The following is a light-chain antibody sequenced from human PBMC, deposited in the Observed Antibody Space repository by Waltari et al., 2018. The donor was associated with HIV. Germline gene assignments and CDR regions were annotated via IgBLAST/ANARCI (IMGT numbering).Light chain of an antibody. CDR3: SSFTTSNYLL. V-gene: IGLV2-14*01. Sequence: QSALTQPASVSGSPGQSITVSCTGTSSDVGAYDFVSWYPQTPGTAPKLVIYEVSYRPSGISNRFSGSKSGNTASLTISGLQTEDEADYYCSSFTTSNYLLFGGGTKVTVL. CDR1: SSDVGAYDF. CDR2: EVS. J-gene: IGLJ2*01.